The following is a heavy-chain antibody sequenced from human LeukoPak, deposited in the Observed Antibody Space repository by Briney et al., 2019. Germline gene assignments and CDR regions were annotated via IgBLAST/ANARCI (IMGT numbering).Heavy chain of an antibody. CDR1: GFTFSSYG. V-gene: IGHV3-30*18. CDR2: ISYDGSNK. D-gene: IGHD5-24*01. J-gene: IGHJ4*02. CDR3: AKDGRWLHQIPGHSDY. Sequence: PGGSLRLSCAASGFTFSSYGMHWVRQAPGKGLEWVAVISYDGSNKYYADSVKGRFTISRDNSKNTLYLQMNSLRAEDTAVYYCAKDGRWLHQIPGHSDYWGQGTLVTVSS.